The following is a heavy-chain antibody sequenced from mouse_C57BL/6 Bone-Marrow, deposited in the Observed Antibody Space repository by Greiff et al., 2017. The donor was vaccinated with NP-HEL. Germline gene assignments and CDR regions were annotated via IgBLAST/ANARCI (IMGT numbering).Heavy chain of an antibody. CDR2: IYPGDGDT. J-gene: IGHJ3*01. V-gene: IGHV1-82*01. CDR3: ARGKGFAY. CDR1: GYAFSSSW. Sequence: VQLVEYGPELVKPGASVKISCKASGYAFSSSWMNWVKQRPGKGLEWIGRIYPGDGDTNYNGKFKGKATLTADKSSSTAYMQLSSLTSEDSAVYFCARGKGFAYWGQGTLVTVSA.